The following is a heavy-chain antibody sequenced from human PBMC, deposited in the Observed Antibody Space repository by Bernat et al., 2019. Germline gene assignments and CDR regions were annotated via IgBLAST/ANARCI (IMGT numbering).Heavy chain of an antibody. J-gene: IGHJ6*03. CDR3: ARADEEYQPPGEYYMDV. CDR2: IIPIFGTA. V-gene: IGHV1-69*01. CDR1: GGTFSSYA. Sequence: QVQLVQSGAEVKKPGSSVKVSCKASGGTFSSYAISWVRQAPGQGLEWMGGIIPIFGTANYAQKFQGRVTITADESTGTAYMELSSMRAEDTAVYYCARADEEYQPPGEYYMDVWGKGTTVTVSS. D-gene: IGHD2-2*01.